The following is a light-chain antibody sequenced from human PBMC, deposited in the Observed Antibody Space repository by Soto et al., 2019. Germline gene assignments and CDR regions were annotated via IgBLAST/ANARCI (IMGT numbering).Light chain of an antibody. CDR1: QSVSSN. J-gene: IGKJ2*01. Sequence: EIVMTQSPATLSVSPGERATLSCRASQSVSSNLAWYQQKPGQAPRLLIYGASTRATGIPARFSGSGSGTAFTLTISSLQSEDFAVYYCQQYHHWPYTFGQGTKLEIK. V-gene: IGKV3-15*01. CDR2: GAS. CDR3: QQYHHWPYT.